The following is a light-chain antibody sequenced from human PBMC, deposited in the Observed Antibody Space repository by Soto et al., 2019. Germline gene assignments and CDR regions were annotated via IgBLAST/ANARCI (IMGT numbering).Light chain of an antibody. J-gene: IGKJ5*01. Sequence: EIVMTQSPATLSVSPGERDTLSCRASQSVSSNLAWYQQKPGQAPRLLIYDASTRATGIPARFSGSGSGTEFILTISSLQSEDFGVYYCQQYNNWPPITFGQGTRLEIK. CDR3: QQYNNWPPIT. CDR1: QSVSSN. V-gene: IGKV3D-15*01. CDR2: DAS.